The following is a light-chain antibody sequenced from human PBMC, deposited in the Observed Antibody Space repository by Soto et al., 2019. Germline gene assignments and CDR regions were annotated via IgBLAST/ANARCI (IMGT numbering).Light chain of an antibody. CDR1: SSDVGGYNF. J-gene: IGLJ2*01. CDR3: SSYTRINTLE. Sequence: QSALTQPASVSGSPGQSITISCTGTSSDVGGYNFVCWFQQHPGKAPKLMIYDVSNRPSGVSNRFSGSKSGNTASLTISGLQAEDEADYYCSSYTRINTLEFGGGTQLTVL. V-gene: IGLV2-14*01. CDR2: DVS.